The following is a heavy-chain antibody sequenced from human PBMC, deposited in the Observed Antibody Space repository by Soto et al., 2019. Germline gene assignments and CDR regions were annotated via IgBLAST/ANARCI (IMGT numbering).Heavy chain of an antibody. V-gene: IGHV4-30-4*01. CDR2: IYYSGST. Sequence: QVQLQESGPGLVKPSQTLSLTCTVSGGSISSGDYYWSWIRQPPGKGLGWIGYIYYSGSTYDNPSLQRRVTISVDASKSQFSLKLSSVTAADTAVYYCSRAQGSGFLVSWGQGTLVTVSS. CDR1: GGSISSGDYY. J-gene: IGHJ4*02. D-gene: IGHD3-10*01. CDR3: SRAQGSGFLVS.